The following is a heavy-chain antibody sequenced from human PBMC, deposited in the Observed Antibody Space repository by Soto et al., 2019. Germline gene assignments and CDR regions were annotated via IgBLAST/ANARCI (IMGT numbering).Heavy chain of an antibody. Sequence: QVQLQESGSGLVKPSQTLSLTCTVSGGSISSGAYYWSWVRQPPGKGLEWIGYIYYSGSTYYNPSLKSRVTISVDTSKNQFSLKLSSVTATDTAVYYCASDNYGDTYYFDHWGQGTLVTVSS. D-gene: IGHD4-17*01. CDR2: IYYSGST. CDR1: GGSISSGAYY. CDR3: ASDNYGDTYYFDH. J-gene: IGHJ4*02. V-gene: IGHV4-30-4*01.